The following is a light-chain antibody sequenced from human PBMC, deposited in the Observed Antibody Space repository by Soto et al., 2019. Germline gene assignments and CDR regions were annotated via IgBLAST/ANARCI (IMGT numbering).Light chain of an antibody. Sequence: QAALTQPASVSGSPGQSITISCTGTSSDVGGYNYVSWYQQHPGKAPKLMIYDVSNRPSGVSSRFSVSKSGNTASLTISGLQAEDEADYYCSSYTSSSTRHVVFGGGTQLTVL. CDR2: DVS. CDR1: SSDVGGYNY. V-gene: IGLV2-14*01. J-gene: IGLJ2*01. CDR3: SSYTSSSTRHVV.